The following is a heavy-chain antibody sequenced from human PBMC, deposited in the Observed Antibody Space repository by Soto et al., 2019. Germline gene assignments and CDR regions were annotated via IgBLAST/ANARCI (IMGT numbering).Heavy chain of an antibody. CDR3: ARHVGGYYYYMDV. CDR2: ISYRGNT. Sequence: QLQLQESGPGLVKPSETLSLTCTVSGGSVSSGSYYWGWIRQPPGKGLEWIGSISYRGNTYYNPSLKSRVTISVDTSKNQFSLKLSSVTAADTAVYYCARHVGGYYYYMDVWGKGTTVTVSS. J-gene: IGHJ6*03. CDR1: GGSVSSGSYY. D-gene: IGHD2-15*01. V-gene: IGHV4-39*01.